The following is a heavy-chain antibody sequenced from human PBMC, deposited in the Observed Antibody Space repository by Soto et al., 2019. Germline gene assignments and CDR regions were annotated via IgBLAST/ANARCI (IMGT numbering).Heavy chain of an antibody. Sequence: QVQLQQWGAGLLKPSETLSLTCAVYGGSFGGYYWSWIRQPPGKGLEWIGEINHSGSTNYNPSLKSRVTISVDTSKNQFSLKLSSVTAADTAVYYCARGRVLRFLEWSGGSYGMDVWGQGTTVTVSS. V-gene: IGHV4-34*01. CDR3: ARGRVLRFLEWSGGSYGMDV. D-gene: IGHD3-3*01. CDR2: INHSGST. J-gene: IGHJ6*02. CDR1: GGSFGGYY.